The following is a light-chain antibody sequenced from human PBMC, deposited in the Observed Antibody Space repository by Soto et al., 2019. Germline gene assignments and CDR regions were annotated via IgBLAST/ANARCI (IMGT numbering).Light chain of an antibody. V-gene: IGKV1-5*01. J-gene: IGKJ1*01. Sequence: DIQMTQSPSTLSASVGDRVTITCRASQSISSWLAWYQQKPGKAPKLLIYDASSLESGVPSRFSDSGSGTEFTLTISSLQPDDFATYYCQQYRTFGQGTKVDIK. CDR3: QQYRT. CDR1: QSISSW. CDR2: DAS.